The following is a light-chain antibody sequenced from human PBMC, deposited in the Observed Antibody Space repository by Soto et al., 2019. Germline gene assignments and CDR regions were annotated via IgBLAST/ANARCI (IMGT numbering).Light chain of an antibody. J-gene: IGKJ1*01. CDR2: AAS. V-gene: IGKV3-15*01. Sequence: EIVMTQSPATLSVSPGDRATLSCRASQSVSSNLAWYQQKPGQAPRLLLYAASTMATGIPARFSGSGSGTEFSIIISSLLSADDAAYYCYQNNNCPPWTFGQGTKVEIK. CDR1: QSVSSN. CDR3: YQNNNCPPWT.